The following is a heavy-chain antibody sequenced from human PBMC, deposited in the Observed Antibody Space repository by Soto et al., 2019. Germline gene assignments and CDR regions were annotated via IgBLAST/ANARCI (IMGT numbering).Heavy chain of an antibody. V-gene: IGHV1-2*04. D-gene: IGHD5-18*01. Sequence: ASVKVSCKPSLYTXTTYYIHWVLQAPGQGLEWMGWITTKSGGKKYAQNFKGWVTLTRETYISTAYMELSRLKPEDTAVYYCARDGRLSYGYEYWGQGTLVNVSS. CDR2: ITTKSGGK. CDR1: LYTXTTYY. J-gene: IGHJ4*02. CDR3: ARDGRLSYGYEY.